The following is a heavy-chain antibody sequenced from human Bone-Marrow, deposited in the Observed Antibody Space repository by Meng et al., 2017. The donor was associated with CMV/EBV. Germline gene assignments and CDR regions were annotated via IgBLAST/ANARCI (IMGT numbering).Heavy chain of an antibody. D-gene: IGHD6-6*01. V-gene: IGHV2-70*20. Sequence: SGPTLVKPTQTLTLTCTFSWFSLSTSGMCVSWVRQPPGKALEWLALIDWDDDKYYSTSLKTRLTISKDTSKNQVVLTMTNMDPVDTATYYCARSWHSSSLYGMDVWGQGTTVTVSS. CDR3: ARSWHSSSLYGMDV. CDR1: WFSLSTSGMC. CDR2: IDWDDDK. J-gene: IGHJ6*02.